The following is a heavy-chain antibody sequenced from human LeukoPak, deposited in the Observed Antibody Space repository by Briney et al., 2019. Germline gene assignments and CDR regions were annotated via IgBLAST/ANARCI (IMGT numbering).Heavy chain of an antibody. J-gene: IGHJ6*04. Sequence: GASVKVSCKASGYTFTGYYMHWVRQAPGQGLEWMGWINPNSGGTNYAQKFQGRVTMTRDTSISTAYMELSRLRSDDTAVYYCARDRRAFEDIVLVLGTMDVWGTGTTVTISS. CDR1: GYTFTGYY. V-gene: IGHV1-2*02. D-gene: IGHD2-8*02. CDR2: INPNSGGT. CDR3: ARDRRAFEDIVLVLGTMDV.